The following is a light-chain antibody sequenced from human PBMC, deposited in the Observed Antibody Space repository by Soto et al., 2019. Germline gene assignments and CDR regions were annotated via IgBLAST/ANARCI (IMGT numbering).Light chain of an antibody. CDR3: HHYGRSAIFT. V-gene: IGKV3-20*01. J-gene: IGKJ3*01. Sequence: EIVMTQSPGTLSLSPGERATLSCRASQSVSSNFLAWYQQRPGQAPRLLMDGASSRAAGIPDRFSGSGSGTDFTLTISRLEPEDFAVYSCHHYGRSAIFTFGPGTTVDIK. CDR1: QSVSSNF. CDR2: GAS.